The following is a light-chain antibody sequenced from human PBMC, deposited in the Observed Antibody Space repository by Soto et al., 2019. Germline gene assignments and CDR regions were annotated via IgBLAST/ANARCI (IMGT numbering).Light chain of an antibody. CDR3: AAWDDSLNGPV. V-gene: IGLV1-44*01. J-gene: IGLJ2*01. CDR2: TND. CDR1: SSNIGSNA. Sequence: QSVLTQPPSASGTPGQRVTLSWSGSSSNIGSNAVNWYQQLPGTAPKLLIYTNDQRPSGVPDRFSGSKSGTSASLAISGLQSEDEAQYYCAAWDDSLNGPVFGGGTKLTVL.